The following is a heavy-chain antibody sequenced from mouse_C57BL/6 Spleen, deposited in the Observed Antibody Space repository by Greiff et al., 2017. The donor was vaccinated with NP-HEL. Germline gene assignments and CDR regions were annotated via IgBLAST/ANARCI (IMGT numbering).Heavy chain of an antibody. CDR1: GYTFTTYP. CDR3: ARRCDGYIYAMDY. V-gene: IGHV1-47*01. D-gene: IGHD2-3*01. J-gene: IGHJ4*01. CDR2: FHPYNDDT. Sequence: VQLVESGAELVKPGASVKMSCKASGYTFTTYPIEWMKQNHGKSLEWIGNFHPYNDDTKYNEKFKGKATLTVEKSSSTVYLELSRLTSDDSAVYYCARRCDGYIYAMDYWGQGTSVTVSS.